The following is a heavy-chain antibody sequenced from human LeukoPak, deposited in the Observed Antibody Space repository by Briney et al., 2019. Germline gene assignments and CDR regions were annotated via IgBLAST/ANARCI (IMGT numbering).Heavy chain of an antibody. CDR2: ISGSGGST. Sequence: PGGSLRLSCAASGFTFSSYTMSWVRQAPGKGLEWVSAISGSGGSTYYADSVKGRFTISRDNSKNTLYLQMNSLRAEDTAVYYCAKDYHYYDSSGYHWGQGTLVTVSS. CDR1: GFTFSSYT. J-gene: IGHJ4*02. V-gene: IGHV3-23*01. CDR3: AKDYHYYDSSGYH. D-gene: IGHD3-22*01.